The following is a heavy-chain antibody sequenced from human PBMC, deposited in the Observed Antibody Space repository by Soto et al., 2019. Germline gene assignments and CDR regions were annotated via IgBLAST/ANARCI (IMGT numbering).Heavy chain of an antibody. CDR2: IYPGDSDT. Sequence: PGESLKISCKGSGYSFTNYWIAWVRQMPGKGLEWMGCIYPGDSDTRYSPSFQGQVTISADKSINTAYLQWSSLKASDSAIYYCARPTRDGYGPETYYLDPWGQGTLVTVSS. CDR1: GYSFTNYW. CDR3: ARPTRDGYGPETYYLDP. V-gene: IGHV5-51*01. D-gene: IGHD5-12*01. J-gene: IGHJ5*02.